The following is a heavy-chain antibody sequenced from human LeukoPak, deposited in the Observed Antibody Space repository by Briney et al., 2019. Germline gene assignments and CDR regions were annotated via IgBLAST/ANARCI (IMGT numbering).Heavy chain of an antibody. J-gene: IGHJ1*01. D-gene: IGHD2-15*01. CDR1: GYTLTRFS. CDR2: ISAYNGYK. CDR3: VRGDCSGVSCYLPEYFRH. V-gene: IGHV1-18*01. Sequence: ASVTVSCTASGYTLTRFSISWVRQAPGHGLEWMGWISAYNGYKDYAQKLQGRVTMTTETSTNTAYMELRSLRSDDTAVYYCVRGDCSGVSCYLPEYFRHWGQGTLVTVSS.